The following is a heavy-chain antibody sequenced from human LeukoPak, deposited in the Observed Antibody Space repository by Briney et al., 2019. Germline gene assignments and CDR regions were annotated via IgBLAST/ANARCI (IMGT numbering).Heavy chain of an antibody. CDR2: IKSKTDGGTT. CDR3: TTEKVLLWFGELFPSDY. Sequence: KPGGSLRLSCAASGFTFSNFWMNWVRQAPGKGLEWVGRIKSKTDGGTTDYAAPVKGRFTISRDDSKNTLYLQMNSLKTEDTAVYYCTTEKVLLWFGELFPSDYWGQGTLVTVSS. V-gene: IGHV3-15*01. CDR1: GFTFSNFW. D-gene: IGHD3-10*01. J-gene: IGHJ4*01.